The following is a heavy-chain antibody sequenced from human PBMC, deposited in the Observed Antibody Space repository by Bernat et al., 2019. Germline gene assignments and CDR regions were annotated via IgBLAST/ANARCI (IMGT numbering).Heavy chain of an antibody. D-gene: IGHD5-24*01. J-gene: IGHJ5*02. CDR3: ARDREGSWFDP. CDR2: IYSGGST. Sequence: EVQLVESGGGLVQPGGSLRLSCAASGFTVSSNYMSWVRQAPGKGLEWVSVIYSGGSTYYADSVKGRVNISRHNSKNTMYLQMNSLRAEDTAVYYCARDREGSWFDPWGQGTLVTVSS. V-gene: IGHV3-53*04. CDR1: GFTVSSNY.